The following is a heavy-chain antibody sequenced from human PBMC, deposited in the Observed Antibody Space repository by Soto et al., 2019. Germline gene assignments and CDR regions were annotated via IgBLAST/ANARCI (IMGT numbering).Heavy chain of an antibody. CDR3: AHPRGYGVFDAVDI. CDR2: ISNNGDDT. D-gene: IGHD4-17*01. Sequence: GSLRLSCAASGFFFSTDAMNWVRQAPGKGLEWVSAISNNGDDTYYAESVRGRFTISRDNSINTLYLQMSRLRTDDTAVYYCAHPRGYGVFDAVDIWGQGTKVTLSP. CDR1: GFFFSTDA. J-gene: IGHJ3*02. V-gene: IGHV3-23*01.